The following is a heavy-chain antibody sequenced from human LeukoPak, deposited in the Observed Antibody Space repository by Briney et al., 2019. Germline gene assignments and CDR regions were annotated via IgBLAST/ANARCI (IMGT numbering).Heavy chain of an antibody. V-gene: IGHV4-59*01. CDR3: AKGGIRSGAFDI. Sequence: SGTLSLTCTVSGGSISNYYWSWIRPPPEKGLEWIGYFYYSGSTSYNPSLKSRVTISVATSKNQFSLKLSSVTAADTAVYYCAKGGIRSGAFDIWGQGTRVTVSS. J-gene: IGHJ3*02. CDR1: GGSISNYY. CDR2: FYYSGST. D-gene: IGHD6-13*01.